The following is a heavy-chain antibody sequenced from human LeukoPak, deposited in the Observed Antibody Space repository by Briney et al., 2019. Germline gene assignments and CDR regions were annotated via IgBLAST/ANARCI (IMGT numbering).Heavy chain of an antibody. CDR2: IIPIFGTA. V-gene: IGHV1-69*13. J-gene: IGHJ4*02. D-gene: IGHD3-22*01. CDR1: GGTFSSYA. Sequence: ASVKVSCKASGGTFSSYAISWVRQAPGQGLEWMGGIIPIFGTANYAQKFQGRVTITADESTSTAYMELSSLRSEDTAVYYCARGEYYYDSSGSQIPSFDYWGQGTLVTVSS. CDR3: ARGEYYYDSSGSQIPSFDY.